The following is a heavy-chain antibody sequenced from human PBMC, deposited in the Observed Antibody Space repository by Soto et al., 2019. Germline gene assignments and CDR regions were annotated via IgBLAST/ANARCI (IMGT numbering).Heavy chain of an antibody. CDR1: GGSISSSSYY. D-gene: IGHD3-22*01. J-gene: IGHJ3*01. Sequence: SETLSLTCSVSGGSISSSSYYWSWIRQPPGKGLEWIGGIYYSGRTYYNPSLKSRVTISVDTSKNQFSLRLSSVTAADTAVYYCAKHKLRNYYDSSGYYYRDAFDLWGQGTMVTVSS. CDR2: IYYSGRT. CDR3: AKHKLRNYYDSSGYYYRDAFDL. V-gene: IGHV4-39*01.